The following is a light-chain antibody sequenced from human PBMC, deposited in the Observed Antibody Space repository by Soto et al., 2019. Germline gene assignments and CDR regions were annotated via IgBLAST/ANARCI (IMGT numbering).Light chain of an antibody. CDR3: QLYGSPWT. J-gene: IGKJ1*01. CDR1: QNINTNY. CDR2: GAS. Sequence: EIVLTQSPGPLSLSPGERATLSCRASQNINTNYVAWYQQKPGQAPRLLIYGASNRATGIPDRFSGSGSGTDFTLTISRLETEDFAVYDCQLYGSPWTFGQGTKVEIK. V-gene: IGKV3-20*01.